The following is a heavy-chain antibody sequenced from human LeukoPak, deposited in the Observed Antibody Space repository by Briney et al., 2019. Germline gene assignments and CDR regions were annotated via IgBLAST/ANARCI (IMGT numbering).Heavy chain of an antibody. CDR1: GGSISSSSYY. CDR2: IYYSGST. CDR3: ARDRYCSSTSCYTGLDY. Sequence: SETLSLTCTVSGGSISSSSYYWGCIRQPPGKGREWIGSIYYSGSTYYNPSLKSRVTISVDRSKNQFSLKLSSVTAADTAVYYCARDRYCSSTSCYTGLDYWGQGTLVTVSS. J-gene: IGHJ4*02. V-gene: IGHV4-39*07. D-gene: IGHD2-2*02.